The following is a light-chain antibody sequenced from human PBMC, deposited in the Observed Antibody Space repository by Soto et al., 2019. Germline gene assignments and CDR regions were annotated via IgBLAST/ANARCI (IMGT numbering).Light chain of an antibody. Sequence: ERVMTQSPATVSVSPGERATLSCRASQSVSSNLAWYRQKRGQAPRLLIYGASTRDTGIPARFSGSGAGTEFTRTISRLQSEDFEVDDCQQYDDWTTTFGQGTKVDIK. J-gene: IGKJ1*01. CDR3: QQYDDWTTT. CDR2: GAS. CDR1: QSVSSN. V-gene: IGKV3-15*01.